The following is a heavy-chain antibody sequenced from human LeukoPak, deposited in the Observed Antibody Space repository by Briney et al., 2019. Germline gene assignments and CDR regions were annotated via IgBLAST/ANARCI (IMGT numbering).Heavy chain of an antibody. D-gene: IGHD6-13*01. CDR2: ISSSSSTI. J-gene: IGHJ4*02. Sequence: LAGGSLRLSCAASGFTFSSYSMNWVRQAPGKGLEWVSYISSSSSTIYYADSVKGRFTISRDNAKNSLYLQMNSLRAEDTAVYYCARDPVVYSSSWYYFDYWGQGTLVTVSS. CDR1: GFTFSSYS. CDR3: ARDPVVYSSSWYYFDY. V-gene: IGHV3-48*04.